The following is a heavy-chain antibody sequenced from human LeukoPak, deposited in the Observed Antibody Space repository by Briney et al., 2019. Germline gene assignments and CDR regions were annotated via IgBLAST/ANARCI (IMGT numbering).Heavy chain of an antibody. CDR1: GFPFSSFW. J-gene: IGHJ4*02. CDR3: ARTYRRGYFDY. Sequence: GGSLRLSCVASGFPFSSFWMSWVRQAPGKGLEWVANIRQDGKEKYYVDSEEGRFTISRDNADNLYLQMDSLRVEDTAVYFCARTYRRGYFDYWGQGTLVTVSS. CDR2: IRQDGKEK. D-gene: IGHD2-2*01. V-gene: IGHV3-7*01.